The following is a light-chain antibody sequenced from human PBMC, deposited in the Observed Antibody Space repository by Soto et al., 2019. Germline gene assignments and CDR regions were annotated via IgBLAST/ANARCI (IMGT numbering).Light chain of an antibody. Sequence: QSVLTQPPSVSGAPGQRVTISCTGSSSNIGAGYDVHWYQQLPGTAPKLLIYRNSNRPSGVPDRVSGSKSGTSAALAITGLQAEYGADYYCQSYDSSLSGSVFGGGTQLTVL. CDR3: QSYDSSLSGSV. CDR2: RNS. V-gene: IGLV1-40*01. CDR1: SSNIGAGYD. J-gene: IGLJ3*02.